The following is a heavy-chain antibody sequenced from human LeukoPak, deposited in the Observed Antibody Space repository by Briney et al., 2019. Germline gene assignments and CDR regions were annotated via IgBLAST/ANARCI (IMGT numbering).Heavy chain of an antibody. Sequence: GGSLRLSCAASGFTFSSYAMHWVRQAPGKGLEWVAVISYDGSNKYYADSVKGRFTISRDNSKNTLYLQMNSLRAEDTAVYYCARVSQGGSGSYWAPFDYWGQGTLLTVSS. CDR1: GFTFSSYA. J-gene: IGHJ4*02. V-gene: IGHV3-30*04. D-gene: IGHD3-10*01. CDR3: ARVSQGGSGSYWAPFDY. CDR2: ISYDGSNK.